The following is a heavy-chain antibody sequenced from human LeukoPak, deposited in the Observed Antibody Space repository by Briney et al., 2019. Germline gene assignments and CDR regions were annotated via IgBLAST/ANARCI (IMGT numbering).Heavy chain of an antibody. V-gene: IGHV3-23*01. CDR2: ISGSGGST. CDR3: AKDSVAVTDPNWFDP. Sequence: GGSLRLFCAASGFTFSSYAMSWVRQAPGKGLEWVSAISGSGGSTYYADSVKGRFTISRDNSKNTLYLQMNSLRAEDTAVYYCAKDSVAVTDPNWFDPWGQGTLVTVSS. D-gene: IGHD6-19*01. J-gene: IGHJ5*02. CDR1: GFTFSSYA.